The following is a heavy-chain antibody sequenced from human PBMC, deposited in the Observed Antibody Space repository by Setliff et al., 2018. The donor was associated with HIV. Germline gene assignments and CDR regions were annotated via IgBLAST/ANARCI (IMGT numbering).Heavy chain of an antibody. CDR1: DSGTYY. Sequence: PSETLSLTCTVSDSGTYYWSWIRQPAGTGLEWIGRVSSRGDTNYNPSLKSRVTMSVDTSKNHFSLKLRSLTAPEPAVYSCASAGSGTRAPPRYWGQGTLVTVSS. CDR2: VSSRGDT. V-gene: IGHV4-4*07. CDR3: ASAGSGTRAPPRY. D-gene: IGHD1-1*01. J-gene: IGHJ4*02.